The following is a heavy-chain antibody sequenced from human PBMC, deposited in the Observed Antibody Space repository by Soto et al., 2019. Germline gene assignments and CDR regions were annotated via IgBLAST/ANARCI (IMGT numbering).Heavy chain of an antibody. CDR1: CGSISGGGFF. CDR3: ARLQFGEGFDY. Sequence: PSETPSLTPRVPCGSISGGGFFWGWIRQPPGKGLEWIGYILHTGGTQYNPSLKSRVSMSVDKSKNQFPLHLTSVTAADTAVYYCARLQFGEGFDYWGQGALVTVSS. CDR2: ILHTGGT. J-gene: IGHJ4*02. V-gene: IGHV4-30-2*01. D-gene: IGHD3-10*01.